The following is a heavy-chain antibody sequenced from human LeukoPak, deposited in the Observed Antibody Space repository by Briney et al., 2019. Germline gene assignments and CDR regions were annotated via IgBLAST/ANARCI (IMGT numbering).Heavy chain of an antibody. CDR2: ISGSGGST. D-gene: IGHD3-10*01. J-gene: IGHJ4*02. CDR3: AKMDGYYGSGSYKYYFDY. CDR1: GFTFSSYA. Sequence: GGSPRLSCAASGFTFSSYAMSWVRQAPGKGLEWVSAISGSGGSTYYADSVKGRFTISRDNSKNTLYLQMNSLRAEDTAVYYCAKMDGYYGSGSYKYYFDYWGQGTLVTVSS. V-gene: IGHV3-23*01.